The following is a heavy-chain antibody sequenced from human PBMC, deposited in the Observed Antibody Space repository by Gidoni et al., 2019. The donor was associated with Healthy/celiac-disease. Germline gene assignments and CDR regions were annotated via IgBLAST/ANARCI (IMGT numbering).Heavy chain of an antibody. CDR3: AKDFLYSSSSRDAFDI. J-gene: IGHJ3*02. Sequence: EVQLLESGGGLVQPGGSLRLSCAASGFTFSSYAMSWVRQAPGKGLEWVSAISGSGGSTYYADSVKGRFTISRDNSKNTLYLQMNSLRAEDTAVYYCAKDFLYSSSSRDAFDIWGQGTMVTVSS. CDR2: ISGSGGST. D-gene: IGHD6-6*01. V-gene: IGHV3-23*01. CDR1: GFTFSSYA.